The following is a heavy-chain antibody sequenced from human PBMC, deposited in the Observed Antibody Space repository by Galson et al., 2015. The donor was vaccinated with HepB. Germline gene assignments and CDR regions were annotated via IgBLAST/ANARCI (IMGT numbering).Heavy chain of an antibody. V-gene: IGHV6-1*01. D-gene: IGHD3-10*01. CDR3: VRDRGSVVGGATLPDVFDF. Sequence: CAISGDSVSSNTAAWNWIRQSPSRGLEWLGRTYYRSKWFDDYADSVKSRITTRPDTSTNQFSLELNFVTPDDAGLYFCVRDRGSVVGGATLPDVFDFWGQGTMVTVSS. CDR1: GDSVSSNTAA. J-gene: IGHJ3*01. CDR2: TYYRSKWFD.